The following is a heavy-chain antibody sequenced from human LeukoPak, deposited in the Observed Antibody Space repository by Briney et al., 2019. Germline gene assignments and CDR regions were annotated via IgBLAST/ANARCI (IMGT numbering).Heavy chain of an antibody. Sequence: AGGSLRLSCAASGFTFSSYSMNWVRQAPGKGLEWVSSISSSSSYIYYADSVKGRFTISRDNAKNSLYLQMNSLRAEDTAVYYCASTEMATIAIDYWGQGTLVTVSS. D-gene: IGHD5-24*01. CDR2: ISSSSSYI. V-gene: IGHV3-21*01. J-gene: IGHJ4*02. CDR1: GFTFSSYS. CDR3: ASTEMATIAIDY.